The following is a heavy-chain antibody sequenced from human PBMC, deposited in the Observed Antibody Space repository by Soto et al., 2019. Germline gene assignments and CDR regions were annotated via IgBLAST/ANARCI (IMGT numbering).Heavy chain of an antibody. V-gene: IGHV4-4*02. CDR3: ARLSFSYGVDV. CDR2: IYHGGST. CDR1: GGSISSENW. Sequence: SETLSLTCAVSGGSISSENWWTWVSQPPGKGLEWIGEIYHGGSTSYNPSLKSRVTLSLDKFKNHFSLNLTSVTAADTAVYYCARLSFSYGVDVWGQGTTVTVSS. J-gene: IGHJ6*02.